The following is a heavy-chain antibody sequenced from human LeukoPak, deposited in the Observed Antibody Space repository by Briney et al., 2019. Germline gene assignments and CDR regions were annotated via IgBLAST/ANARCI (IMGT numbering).Heavy chain of an antibody. CDR3: ARHSGPGSYNWFDP. Sequence: QPGGSLRLSCAASGFTVSSNYMSWVRQAPGKGLEWVSVIYSGDSTYYADSVKGRFTISRDTSKNTLYLQMNSLRAEDTAVYYCARHSGPGSYNWFDPWGQGTLVTVSS. V-gene: IGHV3-53*01. CDR1: GFTVSSNY. D-gene: IGHD3-10*01. CDR2: IYSGDST. J-gene: IGHJ5*02.